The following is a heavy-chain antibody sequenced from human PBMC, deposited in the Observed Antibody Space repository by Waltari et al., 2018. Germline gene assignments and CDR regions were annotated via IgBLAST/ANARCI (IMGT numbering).Heavy chain of an antibody. V-gene: IGHV3-48*02. J-gene: IGHJ6*03. Sequence: EVQLVESGGGLVQPGGSLRRSCIVAGFPFSSYSMFWVRQAPGKGLEWVSFIRSTSSTIYYAESGKGRLTNSRENAKNSLYLQMNSLRDEDTAVYYCARAQYNYMDVWGKGTTVTVSS. CDR2: IRSTSSTI. CDR3: ARAQYNYMDV. CDR1: GFPFSSYS.